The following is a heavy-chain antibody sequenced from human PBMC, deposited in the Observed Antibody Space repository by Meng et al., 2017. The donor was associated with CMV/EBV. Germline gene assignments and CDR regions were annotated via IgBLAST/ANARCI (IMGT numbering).Heavy chain of an antibody. Sequence: GSLRLSCAVYGGSFSGYYWSWIRQPPGKGPEWIGEVNHSGSTNYNPSLKSRVTISVDTSKNQFSLKLSSVTAADTAAYYCARRVRASPYYYDSSGYYPHWGQGTLVTVSS. D-gene: IGHD3-22*01. J-gene: IGHJ4*02. CDR2: VNHSGST. V-gene: IGHV4-34*01. CDR1: GGSFSGYY. CDR3: ARRVRASPYYYDSSGYYPH.